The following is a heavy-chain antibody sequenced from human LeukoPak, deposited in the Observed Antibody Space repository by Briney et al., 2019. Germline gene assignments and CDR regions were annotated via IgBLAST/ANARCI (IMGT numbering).Heavy chain of an antibody. CDR1: GFTFSSYW. Sequence: GGSLRLSCAASGFTFSSYWMHWVRQAPGKGLVWVSRINTDGSSTSYADSVKGRFTISRDNAKNTLHLQMDSLTVEDTAVYYCAVSNWMDPWGQGTLVTVSS. CDR3: AVSNWMDP. J-gene: IGHJ5*02. V-gene: IGHV3-74*01. CDR2: INTDGSST.